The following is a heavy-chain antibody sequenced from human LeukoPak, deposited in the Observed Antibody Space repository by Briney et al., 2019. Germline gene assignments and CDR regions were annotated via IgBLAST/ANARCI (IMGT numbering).Heavy chain of an antibody. Sequence: SETLSLTCTVSGDSISSGDYYWSWIRQPAGKGLEWIARISSSGSTNYNPSLKSRVTISVDTSKNQFSLKLSSVTAADTAVYFCARGPYCYDSSGAFDIWGQGTMVTVSS. D-gene: IGHD3-22*01. V-gene: IGHV4-61*02. J-gene: IGHJ3*02. CDR1: GDSISSGDYY. CDR3: ARGPYCYDSSGAFDI. CDR2: ISSSGST.